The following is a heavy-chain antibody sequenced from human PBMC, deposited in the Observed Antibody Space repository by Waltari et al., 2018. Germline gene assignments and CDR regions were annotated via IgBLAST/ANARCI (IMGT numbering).Heavy chain of an antibody. CDR3: AREGRAGVGTEY. Sequence: QVQLQESGPGLVKASETLALTCTVSGVSVRSPDYDWTWVRQSPGKGLEYLGSIFFSGATTYNPSLKSRMSMSVDRSKNQFSLSLWSLTAADTAVYFCAREGRAGVGTEYWSQGTLVTVSS. CDR1: GVSVRSPDYD. D-gene: IGHD1-26*01. CDR2: IFFSGAT. V-gene: IGHV4-61*08. J-gene: IGHJ4*02.